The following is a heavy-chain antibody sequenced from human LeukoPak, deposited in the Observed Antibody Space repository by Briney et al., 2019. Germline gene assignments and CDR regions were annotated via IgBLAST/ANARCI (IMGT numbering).Heavy chain of an antibody. V-gene: IGHV3-21*01. J-gene: IGHJ4*02. D-gene: IGHD2-2*01. CDR1: GFTFSSYS. Sequence: GGSLRLSCAASGFTFSSYSMNWVRQAPGKGLEWVSSISSSSSYIYYADSVKGRFTISRDNAKNSLYLQMNSLRAEDTAGYYCARYCSSTSCLSTDYWGQGTLVTVSS. CDR2: ISSSSSYI. CDR3: ARYCSSTSCLSTDY.